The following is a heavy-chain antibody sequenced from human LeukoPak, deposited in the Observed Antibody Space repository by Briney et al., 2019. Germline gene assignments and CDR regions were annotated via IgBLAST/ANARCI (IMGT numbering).Heavy chain of an antibody. CDR3: ARDKFSRRYCSSTSCYTGNAFDI. CDR2: IIPIFGTA. J-gene: IGHJ3*02. Sequence: GASVKVSCKASGGTFSSYAISWVRQAPGQGLEWMGGIIPIFGTANYAQKFQGRVTITTDESTSTAYMELSSLRSEDTAVYYCARDKFSRRYCSSTSCYTGNAFDIWGQGTMVTVSS. V-gene: IGHV1-69*05. D-gene: IGHD2-2*02. CDR1: GGTFSSYA.